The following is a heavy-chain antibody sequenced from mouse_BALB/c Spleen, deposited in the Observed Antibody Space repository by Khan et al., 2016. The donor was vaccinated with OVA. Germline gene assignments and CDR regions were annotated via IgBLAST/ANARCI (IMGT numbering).Heavy chain of an antibody. J-gene: IGHJ3*01. Sequence: QIQLVQSGPELKKPGETVKISCKASGYTFTNYGMNWVKQAPGKGLKWMGWINTYTGEPTYADDFKGRFAFSLATSASTAYLQINNLQNEDTATYCCARSNGNYWFAYWGQGTLVTVSA. CDR2: INTYTGEP. CDR1: GYTFTNYG. D-gene: IGHD2-1*01. V-gene: IGHV9-3-1*01. CDR3: ARSNGNYWFAY.